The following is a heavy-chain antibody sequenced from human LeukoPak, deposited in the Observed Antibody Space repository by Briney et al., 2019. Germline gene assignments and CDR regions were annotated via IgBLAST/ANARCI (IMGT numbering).Heavy chain of an antibody. CDR1: GFMFASVG. CDR3: ARQRYTLNYYDSRSSLDY. V-gene: IGHV3-23*01. Sequence: GGSLRLSCVASGFMFASVGMNWVRKAPGKGLEWVSSISGGGDRTYYADSVKGRFTISRDNSKNTLYLQMNSLRAEDTAVYFCARQRYTLNYYDSRSSLDYWGQGTLVTVSS. J-gene: IGHJ4*02. CDR2: ISGGGDRT. D-gene: IGHD3-22*01.